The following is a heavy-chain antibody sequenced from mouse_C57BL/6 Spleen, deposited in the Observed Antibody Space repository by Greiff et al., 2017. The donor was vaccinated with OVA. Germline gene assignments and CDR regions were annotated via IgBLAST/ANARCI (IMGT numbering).Heavy chain of an antibody. Sequence: VQLQQSGRELVKPGASVKISCKASGYAFSSSWMNWVKQRPGKGLEWIGRIYPGDGDTNYNGKFKGKATLTADKSSSTAYMQLSSLTSEDSAVYFCAAGYYGNYFDYWGQGTTLTVSS. J-gene: IGHJ2*01. CDR2: IYPGDGDT. D-gene: IGHD2-1*01. CDR3: AAGYYGNYFDY. V-gene: IGHV1-82*01. CDR1: GYAFSSSW.